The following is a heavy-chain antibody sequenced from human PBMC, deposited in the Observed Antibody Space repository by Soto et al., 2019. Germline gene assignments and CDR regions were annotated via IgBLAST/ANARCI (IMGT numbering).Heavy chain of an antibody. CDR2: IYHSGST. CDR3: ARGASSGWYYFDY. J-gene: IGHJ4*02. CDR1: GYSIISGYY. V-gene: IGHV4-38-2*01. D-gene: IGHD6-19*01. Sequence: SETLSLTCAVSGYSIISGYYWGLIRQPPGKGLEWIGSIYHSGSTYYNPSRKSRVTISVDKSKHQFSLKLSSVTAADTAVYYCARGASSGWYYFDYWGQGTLVTVSS.